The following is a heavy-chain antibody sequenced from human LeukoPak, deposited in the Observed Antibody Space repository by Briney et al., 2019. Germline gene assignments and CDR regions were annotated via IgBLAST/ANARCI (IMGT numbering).Heavy chain of an antibody. Sequence: GGSLRLSCAASGFTVSSNYMSWVRQAPGKGLEWVALISYNGNIIEYADSVKGRFTISRDNSKNTLYLLMNSLTREDTAVYYCARGVEVVAADVFDHWGQGTLVTVSS. D-gene: IGHD2-2*01. CDR2: ISYNGNII. V-gene: IGHV3-30*03. J-gene: IGHJ4*02. CDR1: GFTVSSNY. CDR3: ARGVEVVAADVFDH.